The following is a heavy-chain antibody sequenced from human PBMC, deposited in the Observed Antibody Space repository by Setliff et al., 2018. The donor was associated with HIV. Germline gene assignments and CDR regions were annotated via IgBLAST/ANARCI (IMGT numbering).Heavy chain of an antibody. CDR2: IGVYDGHT. Sequence: ASVKVSCKASGYSFTSYGISWVRQAPGQGLEWMGWIGVYDGHTNYAEKVQGRVTMTTDTSTSTAYMELRSLRSEDAAVYYCARVFSSYGMDVWGQGTTVTVSS. CDR3: ARVFSSYGMDV. J-gene: IGHJ6*02. V-gene: IGHV1-18*01. CDR1: GYSFTSYG. D-gene: IGHD3-3*01.